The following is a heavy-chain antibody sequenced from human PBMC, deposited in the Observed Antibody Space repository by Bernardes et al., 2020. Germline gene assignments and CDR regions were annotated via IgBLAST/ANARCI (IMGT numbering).Heavy chain of an antibody. Sequence: GGSLRLSCVASGFTLSRSWMHWVRQAPGKGPVWVSRITPDGSLTYADSVKGRFTISRDNAKNSLYLQMNSLRAEDTAVYYCARDAYMVLNWFDPWGQGTLVTVSS. D-gene: IGHD3-10*01. J-gene: IGHJ5*02. CDR1: GFTLSRSW. V-gene: IGHV3-74*01. CDR2: ITPDGSLT. CDR3: ARDAYMVLNWFDP.